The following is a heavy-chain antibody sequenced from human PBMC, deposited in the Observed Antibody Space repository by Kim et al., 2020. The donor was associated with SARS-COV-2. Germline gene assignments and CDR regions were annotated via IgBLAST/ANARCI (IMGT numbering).Heavy chain of an antibody. CDR2: IYSGGST. CDR1: GFTVSSNY. D-gene: IGHD3-22*01. V-gene: IGHV3-53*01. J-gene: IGHJ4*02. Sequence: GGSLRLSCAASGFTVSSNYMSWVRQAPGKGLEWVSVIYSGGSTYYADSVKGRFTISRDNSKNTLYLQMNSLRAEDTAVYYCAKYDSSGYYDFDYWGQGTLVTVSS. CDR3: AKYDSSGYYDFDY.